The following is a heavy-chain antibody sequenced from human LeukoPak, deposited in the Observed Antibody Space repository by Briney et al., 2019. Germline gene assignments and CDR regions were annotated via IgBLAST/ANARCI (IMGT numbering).Heavy chain of an antibody. CDR3: ARGPGRDGYNPYYYFDY. CDR1: GFTFNRYA. J-gene: IGHJ4*02. D-gene: IGHD5-24*01. V-gene: IGHV3-30-3*01. CDR2: ISSDGNDQ. Sequence: PGGSLRLSCAASGFTFNRYAIHWVRQAPGKGLEWVTVISSDGNDQHYADSVKGRFTISRDNSKNTVFLQMNSLRIEDTAVYYCARGPGRDGYNPYYYFDYWGQGTLVTVSS.